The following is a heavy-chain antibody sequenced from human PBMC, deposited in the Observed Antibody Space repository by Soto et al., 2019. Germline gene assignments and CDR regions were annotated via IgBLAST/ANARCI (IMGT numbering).Heavy chain of an antibody. J-gene: IGHJ4*02. D-gene: IGHD1-26*01. CDR3: ARAMSSGSYFDY. Sequence: XGSLRLSCAASGFTFSSYWMHWVRQVSGKGLVWVSRVYSDGSSTSYADSVKGRFTISRDNAKNTLYLQMNSLRAEDTAVYYCARAMSSGSYFDYWGQGTLLTVSS. CDR1: GFTFSSYW. V-gene: IGHV3-74*01. CDR2: VYSDGSST.